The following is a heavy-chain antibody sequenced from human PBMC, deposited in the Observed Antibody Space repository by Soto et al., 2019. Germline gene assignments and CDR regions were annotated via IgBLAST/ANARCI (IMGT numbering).Heavy chain of an antibody. CDR2: IWNDGSKK. CDR3: VRGIPFQYSNNWLHWYFDL. J-gene: IGHJ2*01. D-gene: IGHD1-1*01. CDR1: GFVYNTYA. V-gene: IGHV3-33*01. Sequence: VQLVESGGGVVQPGMSLRLSCAASGFVYNTYAMHWVRLSPGKGLEWVALIWNDGSKKYYVDSVKGQFTISRDNSQNTLSLQMDSLRGEDTAVYFCVRGIPFQYSNNWLHWYFDLWGRGTQVTVSS.